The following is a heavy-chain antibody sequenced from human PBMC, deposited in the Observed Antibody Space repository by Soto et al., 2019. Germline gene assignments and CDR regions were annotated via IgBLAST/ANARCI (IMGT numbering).Heavy chain of an antibody. CDR1: GFTFSSYS. Sequence: EVQLVESGGGLVKPGGSLRLSCAASGFTFSSYSMNWVRQAPGKGLEWVSSISSSSSYIYYADSVKGRFTISRDNAKNSLYLQMTSLRAEDTAVYYCARPLYYYDSSGYRWGQGTLVTVSS. J-gene: IGHJ4*02. CDR2: ISSSSSYI. CDR3: ARPLYYYDSSGYR. D-gene: IGHD3-22*01. V-gene: IGHV3-21*01.